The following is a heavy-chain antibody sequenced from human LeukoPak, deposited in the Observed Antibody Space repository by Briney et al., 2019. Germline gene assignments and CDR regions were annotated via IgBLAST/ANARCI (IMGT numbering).Heavy chain of an antibody. D-gene: IGHD2-8*01. CDR2: ISGSGGST. V-gene: IGHV3-23*01. CDR1: GFTFSSYA. Sequence: GGSLRLSCAASGFTFSSYAMNWVRQAPGKGLEWVSAISGSGGSTYYADSVKGRFTISRDNSKNTLYLQMNSLRAEDTAVYYCAKDRIYCTNGVCYGYFDYWGQGTLVTVSS. CDR3: AKDRIYCTNGVCYGYFDY. J-gene: IGHJ4*02.